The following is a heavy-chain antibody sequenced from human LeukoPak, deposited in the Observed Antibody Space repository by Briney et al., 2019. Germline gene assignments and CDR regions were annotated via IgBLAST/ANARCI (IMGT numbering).Heavy chain of an antibody. D-gene: IGHD1-26*01. CDR3: ARDLMSGAPGEDY. V-gene: IGHV3-7*01. CDR2: IKQDGSDK. Sequence: PGGSLRLSCAASGFSFSNYWMSWVRQARGKELEWVANIKQDGSDKIYVDSVKGRFTISRDNPKNSLYLQMNSLRAEDTAVYYCARDLMSGAPGEDYWGQGTLVTVSS. CDR1: GFSFSNYW. J-gene: IGHJ4*02.